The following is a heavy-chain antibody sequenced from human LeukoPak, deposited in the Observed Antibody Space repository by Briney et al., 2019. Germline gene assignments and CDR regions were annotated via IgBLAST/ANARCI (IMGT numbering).Heavy chain of an antibody. CDR3: ARRLTQYDCFDP. J-gene: IGHJ5*02. Sequence: SQTLSLTCAISGDSFSSNSVTWNWIRQSPSRGLEWLGKTYYRSTWYNDYAVSVRGRITVNPDTSKNQFSLHLNSVTPEDTAVYYCARRLTQYDCFDPWGQGILVTVSS. CDR1: GDSFSSNSVT. CDR2: TYYRSTWYN. V-gene: IGHV6-1*01. D-gene: IGHD2-2*01.